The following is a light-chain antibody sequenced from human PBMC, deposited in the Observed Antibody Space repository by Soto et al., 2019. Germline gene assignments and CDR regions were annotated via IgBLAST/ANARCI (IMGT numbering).Light chain of an antibody. CDR3: CSYTGRSTVV. CDR2: EGI. V-gene: IGLV2-23*01. J-gene: IGLJ2*01. Sequence: QSVLTQPASVSGSPGQSITISCTGTSIDIGTYNLVSWYQHHPGKAPRLIIYEGIKRPSGLSSRFSGSKSGDTASLIISGLQAEDEADYYCCSYTGRSTVVFGGGTKVTVL. CDR1: SIDIGTYNL.